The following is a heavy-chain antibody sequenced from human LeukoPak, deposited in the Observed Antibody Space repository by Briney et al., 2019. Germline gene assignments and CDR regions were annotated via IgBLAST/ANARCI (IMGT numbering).Heavy chain of an antibody. D-gene: IGHD6-13*01. CDR2: VSGGGGST. J-gene: IGHJ4*02. CDR3: ARRIATGTNYFDY. Sequence: GGSLRLSCAASGFIFSSYAMSWVRQAPGKGLEWVSSVSGGGGSTYYADSVKGRFTISRDNSKSTLFLQMNSLRAEDTAIYFCARRIATGTNYFDYWGPGTLVTVSS. V-gene: IGHV3-23*01. CDR1: GFIFSSYA.